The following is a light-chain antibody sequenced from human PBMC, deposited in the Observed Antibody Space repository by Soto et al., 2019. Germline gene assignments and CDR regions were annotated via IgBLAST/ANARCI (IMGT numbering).Light chain of an antibody. Sequence: DIQMTQSPSSVSASVGDRVTISCRASQDISNWLAWYQQKPGEAPKFLIYAASNLQSGVPSKFSVSGSGTDFTLTISSLQPEDFATYYCQQYSDFLISFGPGTTVDFK. CDR3: QQYSDFLIS. V-gene: IGKV1-12*01. J-gene: IGKJ3*01. CDR2: AAS. CDR1: QDISNW.